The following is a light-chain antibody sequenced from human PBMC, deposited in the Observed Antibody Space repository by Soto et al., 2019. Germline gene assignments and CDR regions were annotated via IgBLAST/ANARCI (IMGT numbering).Light chain of an antibody. J-gene: IGKJ1*01. CDR3: QQYYSSPRT. V-gene: IGKV3-15*01. Sequence: EILMTQSPATLSVSPGERVTLSCRASQSISSKLAWYQQRPGQAPRLLIYGASTRATGIPSRFSGSGSGTDFTLTISSLQAEDVAVYYCQQYYSSPRTFGQGTKVDIK. CDR2: GAS. CDR1: QSISSK.